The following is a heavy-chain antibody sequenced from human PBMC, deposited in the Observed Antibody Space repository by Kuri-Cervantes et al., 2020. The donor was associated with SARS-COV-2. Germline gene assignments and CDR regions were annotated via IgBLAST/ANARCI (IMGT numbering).Heavy chain of an antibody. Sequence: ESLKISCTVAGGSISSSSYYWGWIRQPPGKGLEWIGSIYYSGSTYYNPSLKSRVTISVDTSKIQFSLKLSSVTAADTAVYYCARQMMSSITIFGVVITRSWFDPWGQGTLVTVSS. CDR2: IYYSGST. V-gene: IGHV4-39*01. CDR1: GGSISSSSYY. J-gene: IGHJ5*02. CDR3: ARQMMSSITIFGVVITRSWFDP. D-gene: IGHD3-3*01.